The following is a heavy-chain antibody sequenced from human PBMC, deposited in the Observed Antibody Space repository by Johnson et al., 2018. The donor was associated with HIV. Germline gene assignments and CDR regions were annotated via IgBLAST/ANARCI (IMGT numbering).Heavy chain of an antibody. D-gene: IGHD2-21*01. V-gene: IGHV3-30*02. CDR3: AKLGGEDGFDI. CDR1: EFTFSSYG. Sequence: QVQLVESGGGVVQPGGSLRLSCAASEFTFSSYGMHWVRQAPGKGLEWVAFIRYDGRNKYYPDSVKGRFTISRDNSKYTLYLHMNNLTTEDTAVYYCAKLGGEDGFDIWGQGTMVTVSS. CDR2: IRYDGRNK. J-gene: IGHJ3*02.